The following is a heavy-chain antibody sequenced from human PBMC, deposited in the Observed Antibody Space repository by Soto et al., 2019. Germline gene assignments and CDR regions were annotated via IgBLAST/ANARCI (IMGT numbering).Heavy chain of an antibody. CDR1: GGSISSGGYY. D-gene: IGHD2-21*01. CDR2: IYYSGST. CDR3: AASCVGCGGFNYYGMDV. J-gene: IGHJ6*02. Sequence: QVQLQEPGPGLVKPSQTLSLTCTFSGGSISSGGYYWSWIRQHPGKGLEWIGYIYYSGSTYYNPSLKSRVTISVDTSKNQFSLKLSSVTAADTAVYYCAASCVGCGGFNYYGMDVWGQGTTVTVSS. V-gene: IGHV4-31*03.